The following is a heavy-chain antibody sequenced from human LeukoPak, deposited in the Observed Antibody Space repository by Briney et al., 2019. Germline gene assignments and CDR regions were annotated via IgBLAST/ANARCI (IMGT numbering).Heavy chain of an antibody. CDR3: ARTRSRFGELYDAFDI. V-gene: IGHV1-18*01. CDR1: GYTFTTYG. Sequence: APVKVSCKASGYTFTTYGISWVRQAPGQGLEWMGWISGYNGDANYAQKLQGRVTMTTDTSTSTAYMELRSLRSDDTAVYYCARTRSRFGELYDAFDIWGQGTMVTVAS. D-gene: IGHD3-10*01. J-gene: IGHJ3*02. CDR2: ISGYNGDA.